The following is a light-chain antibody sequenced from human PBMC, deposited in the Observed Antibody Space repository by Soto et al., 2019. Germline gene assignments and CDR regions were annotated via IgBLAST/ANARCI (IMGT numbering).Light chain of an antibody. J-gene: IGKJ4*01. CDR1: QSVLYSSNNKNY. Sequence: DIVMTQSPDSRAVSLGERATINCKSSQSVLYSSNNKNYLAWYQQKPGQPPKLLIYWASTRESGVPDRFSGSGPGTDFTLTISSLQAEDVAVYYCQQYYSTPLTFGGGTKVEIK. CDR2: WAS. V-gene: IGKV4-1*01. CDR3: QQYYSTPLT.